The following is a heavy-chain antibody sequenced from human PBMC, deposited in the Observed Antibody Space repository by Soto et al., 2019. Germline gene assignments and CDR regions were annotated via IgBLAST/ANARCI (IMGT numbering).Heavy chain of an antibody. CDR1: GGTFSSYA. CDR3: ARDYCSSTSCYTRYFDL. CDR2: IIPIFGTA. D-gene: IGHD2-2*02. Sequence: ASVKVSCKASGGTFSSYAISWVRQAPGQGLEWMGGIIPIFGTANYAQKFQGRVTITADESTSTAYMELSSLRSEDTAVYYCARDYCSSTSCYTRYFDLWGRGTLVTVS. J-gene: IGHJ2*01. V-gene: IGHV1-69*13.